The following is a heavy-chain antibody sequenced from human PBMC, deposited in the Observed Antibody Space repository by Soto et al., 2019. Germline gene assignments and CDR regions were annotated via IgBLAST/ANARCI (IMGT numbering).Heavy chain of an antibody. CDR3: ARQVPAAIRLGWFDP. V-gene: IGHV4-39*01. Sequence: SETLSLTCTFSVGSISRSTYYWGWIRQPPGKGLEWIGSIYYSGSTYYRPSLKSRVTISVDTSKNQFSLKLSSVTAADTAVYYCARQVPAAIRLGWFDPWGQGTLVTVSS. J-gene: IGHJ5*02. CDR2: IYYSGST. D-gene: IGHD2-2*02. CDR1: VGSISRSTYY.